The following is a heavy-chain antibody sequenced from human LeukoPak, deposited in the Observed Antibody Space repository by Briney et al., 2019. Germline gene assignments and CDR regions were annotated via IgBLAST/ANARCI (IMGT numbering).Heavy chain of an antibody. V-gene: IGHV3-30*02. J-gene: IGHJ4*02. CDR2: IRYDGSNK. CDR1: GFTFSSYG. CDR3: AKDAWDIVAVPAPFDY. D-gene: IGHD2-2*01. Sequence: PGGSLRLSCAASGFTFSSYGMHWVRQAPGKGLEVVAFIRYDGSNKYYADSVKGRFTISRDNSKNTLYLQMNSLRAEDTAVYYCAKDAWDIVAVPAPFDYWGQGTLVTVSS.